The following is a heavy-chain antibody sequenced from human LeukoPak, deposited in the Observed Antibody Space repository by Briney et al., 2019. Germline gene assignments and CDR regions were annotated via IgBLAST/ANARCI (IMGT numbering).Heavy chain of an antibody. CDR1: GGSISSGDYY. V-gene: IGHV4-30-4*08. CDR2: IYYSGST. D-gene: IGHD2-2*01. J-gene: IGHJ4*02. Sequence: SETLSLTCTVSGGSISSGDYYWSWIRQPPGKGLEWIGYIYYSGSTYHNPSLKSRVTISVDTSKNQFSLKLSSVTAADTAVYYCARDLRRSGPAAYFDYWGQGTLVTVSS. CDR3: ARDLRRSGPAAYFDY.